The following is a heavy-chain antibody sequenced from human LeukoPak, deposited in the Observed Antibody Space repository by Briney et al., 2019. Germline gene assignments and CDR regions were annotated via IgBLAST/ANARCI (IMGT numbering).Heavy chain of an antibody. Sequence: PGGSLRLSCAASGFTFSSYAMSWVRQAPGKGLEWVSAISGSGGSTYYADSVRGRFTISRDNAKNTLYLQMNSLRAEDAALYYCAKDQPEAYFDYWGQGTLVTVSS. V-gene: IGHV3-23*01. CDR2: ISGSGGST. CDR3: AKDQPEAYFDY. CDR1: GFTFSSYA. D-gene: IGHD1-14*01. J-gene: IGHJ4*02.